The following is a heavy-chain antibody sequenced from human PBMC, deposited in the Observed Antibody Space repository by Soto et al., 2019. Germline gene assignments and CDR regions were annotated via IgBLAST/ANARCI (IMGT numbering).Heavy chain of an antibody. Sequence: GGPLRLSCAASGFTFEDSAMHWVRQAPGKGLEWVSGISWNGGVIGYADSMRGRFTISRDNAKNSLYLQMNNLRPEDTALYYCAKAPPDHYFLDVWGQGTTVTVSS. CDR1: GFTFEDSA. CDR2: ISWNGGVI. CDR3: AKAPPDHYFLDV. J-gene: IGHJ6*02. V-gene: IGHV3-9*01. D-gene: IGHD1-26*01.